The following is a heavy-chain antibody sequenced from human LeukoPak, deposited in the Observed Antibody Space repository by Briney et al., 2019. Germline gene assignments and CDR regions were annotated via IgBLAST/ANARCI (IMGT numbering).Heavy chain of an antibody. V-gene: IGHV3-64D*06. CDR1: RFTFSRYA. CDR3: VKDGYGSGSYYFFDF. CDR2: ISSNGGNT. J-gene: IGHJ4*02. Sequence: PGGSLRLSCSASRFTFSRYAMDWVRQAPGKGLEYVSSISSNGGNTYYADSVKGRFTISRDNYKNTLYLQMGSLRAEDTAVYDCVKDGYGSGSYYFFDFWGQGTLVTVSS. D-gene: IGHD3-10*01.